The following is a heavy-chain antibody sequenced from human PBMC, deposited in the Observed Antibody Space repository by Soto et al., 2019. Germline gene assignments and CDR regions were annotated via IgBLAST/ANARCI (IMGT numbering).Heavy chain of an antibody. D-gene: IGHD3-3*01. CDR1: GYTFTSYG. J-gene: IGHJ3*02. CDR2: ISAYNGNT. CDR3: ATNLSIFGVVIIWAFDI. Sequence: ASVKVSCKASGYTFTSYGISWVRQAPGQGLEWMGWISAYNGNTNYAQKLQGRVTMTTDTSTSTAYMELRSLRSDDTAVYYCATNLSIFGVVIIWAFDIWGQGTMVTVSS. V-gene: IGHV1-18*01.